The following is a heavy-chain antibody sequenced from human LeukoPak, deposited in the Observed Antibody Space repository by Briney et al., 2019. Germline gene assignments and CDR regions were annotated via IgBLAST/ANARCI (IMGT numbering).Heavy chain of an antibody. D-gene: IGHD6-13*01. CDR1: GFTFSSYA. CDR2: MSGSGST. V-gene: IGHV3-23*01. CDR3: AKDLGSSSWYYFDY. Sequence: GGSLRLSCAASGFTFSSYAMSWVRQAPGKGLEWVSAMSGSGSTYYADSVKGRFTISRDNSKNTLYLQMNNLRAEDTAVYYCAKDLGSSSWYYFDYWGQGTLVTVSS. J-gene: IGHJ4*02.